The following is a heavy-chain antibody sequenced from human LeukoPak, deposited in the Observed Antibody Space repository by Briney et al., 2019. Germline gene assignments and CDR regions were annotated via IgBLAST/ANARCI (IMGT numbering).Heavy chain of an antibody. J-gene: IGHJ4*02. CDR1: GGSFSGYY. CDR2: INHSGST. D-gene: IGHD2-15*01. V-gene: IGHV4-34*01. CDR3: ARHVVYCSGGSCYYRTFDY. Sequence: SETLSLTCAVYGGSFSGYYWSWIRQPPGKGLEWIGEINHSGSTNYNPSLKSRVTISVDTSKNQFSLKLSSVTAADTAVYYCARHVVYCSGGSCYYRTFDYWGQGTLVTVSS.